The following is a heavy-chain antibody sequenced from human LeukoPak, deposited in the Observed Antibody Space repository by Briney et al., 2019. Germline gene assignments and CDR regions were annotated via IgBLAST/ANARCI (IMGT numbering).Heavy chain of an antibody. CDR2: IRNKANGATA. D-gene: IGHD6-19*01. J-gene: IGHJ4*02. CDR3: SRAYTTGWLGINDF. CDR1: GFGFSDYA. Sequence: QSGGSLRLSCTGSGFGFSDYAMTWVRQAPGKGLEWVGFIRNKANGATADYAASVKGRFTISRDDSKTTAYLQMNSLKTEDTAVYYCSRAYTTGWLGINDFWGQGALVTVSS. V-gene: IGHV3-49*04.